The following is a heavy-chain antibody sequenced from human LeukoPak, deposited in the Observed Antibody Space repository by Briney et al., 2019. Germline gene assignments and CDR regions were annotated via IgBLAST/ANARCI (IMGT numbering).Heavy chain of an antibody. Sequence: PGGSLRLSCAASGFTFSSYGMHWVRQAPGKGLEWVAVIWYDGSNKYYADSVKGRFTISRHNSKNTLYLQMNSLRAEDTAVYYCAREYYGSGSYFFDYWGQGTLVTVSS. CDR1: GFTFSSYG. CDR2: IWYDGSNK. D-gene: IGHD3-10*01. V-gene: IGHV3-30*19. J-gene: IGHJ4*02. CDR3: AREYYGSGSYFFDY.